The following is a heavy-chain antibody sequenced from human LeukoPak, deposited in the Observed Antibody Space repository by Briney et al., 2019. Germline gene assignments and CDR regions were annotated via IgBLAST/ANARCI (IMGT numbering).Heavy chain of an antibody. J-gene: IGHJ4*02. V-gene: IGHV1-2*02. CDR2: INPNSGGT. D-gene: IGHD1-26*01. Sequence: ASVEVSCKASGYTFTGYYMHWVRQAPGQGLEWMGWINPNSGGTNYAQKFQGRVTMTRNTSISTAYMELSSLRSEDTAVYYCAREGSYSGRNYFDYWGQGTLVTVSS. CDR1: GYTFTGYY. CDR3: AREGSYSGRNYFDY.